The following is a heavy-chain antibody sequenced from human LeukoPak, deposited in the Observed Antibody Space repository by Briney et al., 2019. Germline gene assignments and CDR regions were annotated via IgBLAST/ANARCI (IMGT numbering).Heavy chain of an antibody. CDR1: GGSFSGYY. CDR3: AGESYGDYGEEDY. J-gene: IGHJ4*02. V-gene: IGHV3-11*01. D-gene: IGHD4-17*01. Sequence: LSLTCAVYGGSFSGYYWSWIRQAPGKGLEWVSYISSSGSTIYYADSVKGRFTISRDNAKNSLYLQMNSLRAEDTAVYYCAGESYGDYGEEDYWGQGTLVTVSS. CDR2: ISSSGSTI.